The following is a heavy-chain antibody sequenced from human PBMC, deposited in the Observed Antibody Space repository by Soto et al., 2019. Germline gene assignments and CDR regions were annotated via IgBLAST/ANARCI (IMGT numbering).Heavy chain of an antibody. J-gene: IGHJ5*02. CDR1: GFTFSSYE. Sequence: EVQLVESGGGLVQPGGSLRLSCAASGFTFSSYEMNWVRQAPGKGLEWVSVIYPGGNTYYTDSVKGRFTISRDSSRNTMFLQMNSLRAEDTALYYCAGETYYYGSGNYGWFDPWGQGTLVTVSS. CDR3: AGETYYYGSGNYGWFDP. V-gene: IGHV3-66*01. CDR2: IYPGGNT. D-gene: IGHD3-10*01.